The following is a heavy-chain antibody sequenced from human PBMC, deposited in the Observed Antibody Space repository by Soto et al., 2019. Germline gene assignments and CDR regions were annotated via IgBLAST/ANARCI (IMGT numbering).Heavy chain of an antibody. D-gene: IGHD2-2*01. CDR1: GGSISSGGYY. J-gene: IGHJ4*02. CDR2: ISYRGST. V-gene: IGHV4-31*03. CDR3: ARGRSSTSPYPIGY. Sequence: QVQLQESGPGLVKPSQTLSLTCTVSGGSISSGGYYWSWIRQHPGKGLEWIGYISYRGSTYYNPSLKSRVTISVDTSKNQFSRKLSSVTAADTAVYYCARGRSSTSPYPIGYWGQGTLVTVSS.